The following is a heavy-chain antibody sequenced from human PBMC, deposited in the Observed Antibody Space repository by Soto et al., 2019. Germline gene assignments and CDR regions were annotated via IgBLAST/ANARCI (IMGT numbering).Heavy chain of an antibody. CDR1: VNTVIELS. CDR2: FDPEDGEG. V-gene: IGHV1-24*01. D-gene: IGHD2-2*01. J-gene: IGHJ3*01. CDR3: ASPSICRDTTCLRGAVVL. Sequence: QVQLVQSGAEVKKPGASVRVSCKVSVNTVIELSIHWVRQVPGKWLEWVGGFDPEDGEGFYAQKFDGRVTKTADRSTDTAYMELSSLRSEDTSVCFCASPSICRDTTCLRGAVVLWGQGTVVTVSS.